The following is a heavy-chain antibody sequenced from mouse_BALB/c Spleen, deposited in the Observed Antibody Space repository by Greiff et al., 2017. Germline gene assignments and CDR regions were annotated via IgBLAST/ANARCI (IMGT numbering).Heavy chain of an antibody. CDR3: AIFYDGYYVGAMDY. CDR1: GFNIKDTY. CDR2: IDPANGNT. D-gene: IGHD2-3*01. V-gene: IGHV14-3*02. Sequence: EVKLMESGAELVKPGASVKLSCTASGFNIKDTYMHWVKQRPEQGLEWIGRIDPANGNTKYDPKFPGKATITADTSSNTAYLQLSSLTSEDTAVYYCAIFYDGYYVGAMDYWGQGTSVTVSS. J-gene: IGHJ4*01.